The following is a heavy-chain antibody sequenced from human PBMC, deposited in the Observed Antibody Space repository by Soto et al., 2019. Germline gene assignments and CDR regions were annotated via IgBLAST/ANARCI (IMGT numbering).Heavy chain of an antibody. CDR2: ISYDGSNK. J-gene: IGHJ3*02. CDR3: ARVTGSLRTGAFDI. Sequence: QVQLVESGGGVVQPGRSLRLSCAASGFTFSSYAMHWVRQAPGKGLEWVAVISYDGSNKYYADSVKGRFTISRDNSKSTLYLQMNSLRAEDTAVYYCARVTGSLRTGAFDIWGQGTMVTVSS. V-gene: IGHV3-30-3*01. D-gene: IGHD2-15*01. CDR1: GFTFSSYA.